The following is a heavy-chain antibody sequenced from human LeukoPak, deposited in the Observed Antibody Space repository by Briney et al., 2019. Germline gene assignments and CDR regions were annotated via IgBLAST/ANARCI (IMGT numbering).Heavy chain of an antibody. CDR3: ARALFHSTSFDY. V-gene: IGHV1-18*01. Sequence: ASVKVSCKASGYTFTSYGMRWVRQAPGQGLEWMGWISAYNGNTNYAQKLQGRVTMTTDTSTSTAYMELRSMRSDDTAVYYCARALFHSTSFDYWGQGTMVTVSS. CDR1: GYTFTSYG. CDR2: ISAYNGNT. D-gene: IGHD2-15*01. J-gene: IGHJ4*02.